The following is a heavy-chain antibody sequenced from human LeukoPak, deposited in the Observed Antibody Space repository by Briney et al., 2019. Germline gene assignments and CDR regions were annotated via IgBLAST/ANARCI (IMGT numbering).Heavy chain of an antibody. CDR3: ARGKSVLDF. V-gene: IGHV3-53*04. J-gene: IGHJ4*02. Sequence: GGSLRLSCAASGFTLSRNYMSWVRQAPGKGLEWVSVIYSGGSTYYASSLQGRFTISRHNSKNTLYLQMNSLRADDTAVYYCARGKSVLDFWGQGTLVTVSS. D-gene: IGHD5/OR15-5a*01. CDR1: GFTLSRNY. CDR2: IYSGGST.